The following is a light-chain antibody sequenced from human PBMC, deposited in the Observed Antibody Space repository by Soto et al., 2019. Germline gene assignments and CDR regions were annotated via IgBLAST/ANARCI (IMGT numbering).Light chain of an antibody. CDR2: HVT. V-gene: IGLV2-14*03. CDR3: CSLTTSHTYV. J-gene: IGLJ1*01. CDR1: SSDIGHYDY. Sequence: QSVLTQPPSVSAAPGQSITISCTGTSSDIGHYDYVSWYQQHPGKAPKLMIYHVTYRPSGVSNRYSGSKSGNSASLTISGLQADDEADYYCCSLTTSHTYVFGSGTKVTVL.